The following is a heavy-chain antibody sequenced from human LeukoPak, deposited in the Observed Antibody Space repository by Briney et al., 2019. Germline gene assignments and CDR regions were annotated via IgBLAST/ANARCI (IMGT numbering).Heavy chain of an antibody. J-gene: IGHJ4*02. CDR3: RAGAYSHPYDY. V-gene: IGHV3-48*03. Sequence: GGSLRLSCAASGFTFSSYEMNWLRQDPGKGLEWASYISSSGSTIYYADSVKGRFTISRNNAKNSLYLQMNRLRAEDTAVYARRAGAYSHPYDYWGQGTLVTVSS. CDR1: GFTFSSYE. D-gene: IGHD4/OR15-4a*01. CDR2: ISSSGSTI.